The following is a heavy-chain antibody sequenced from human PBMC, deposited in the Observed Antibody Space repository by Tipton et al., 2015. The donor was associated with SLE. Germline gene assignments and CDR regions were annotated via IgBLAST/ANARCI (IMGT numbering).Heavy chain of an antibody. Sequence: GSLRLSCAASGFTFSSYWMSWVRQAPGKGLEWVANIKQDGSEKYYVDSVKGRFTISRDNAKNSLYLQMNSLRAEDTAVYYCARSIVANREIGGDYFDYWGQGTLVTVSS. CDR3: ARSIVANREIGGDYFDY. CDR2: IKQDGSEK. D-gene: IGHD2-15*01. CDR1: GFTFSSYW. J-gene: IGHJ4*02. V-gene: IGHV3-7*03.